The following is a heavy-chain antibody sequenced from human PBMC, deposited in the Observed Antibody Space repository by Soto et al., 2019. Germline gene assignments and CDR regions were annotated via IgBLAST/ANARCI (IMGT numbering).Heavy chain of an antibody. CDR2: INPNSGGT. V-gene: IGHV1-2*04. J-gene: IGHJ6*02. Sequence: GASVTVTSTASGDGITGYYMRCVRQAKRQGLEWMGWINPNSGGTNYAQKFQGWVTMTRDTSISTAYMELSRLRSDDTAVYYCARDKGRWKQLASNGLDVWGQGTTVTVSS. CDR1: GDGITGYY. CDR3: ARDKGRWKQLASNGLDV. D-gene: IGHD6-13*01.